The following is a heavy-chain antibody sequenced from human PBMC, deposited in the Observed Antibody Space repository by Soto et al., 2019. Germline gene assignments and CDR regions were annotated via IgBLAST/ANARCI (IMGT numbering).Heavy chain of an antibody. CDR1: GGSITSNTFY. D-gene: IGHD2-21*02. V-gene: IGHV4-39*01. CDR3: DAVTALRPIHDY. Sequence: KTSETLSLTCSVSGGSITSNTFYWGWIRQTPGRGLEWIGRVLQSGSTYYNPSLKSRLSISVDTSKKQVSLRLNSLTAADTAVYYCDAVTALRPIHDYRGHGVLVTVAS. CDR2: VLQSGST. J-gene: IGHJ4*01.